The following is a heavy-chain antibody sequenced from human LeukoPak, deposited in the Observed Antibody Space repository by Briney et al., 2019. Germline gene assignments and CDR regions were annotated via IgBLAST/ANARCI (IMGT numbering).Heavy chain of an antibody. CDR1: GFTFSSYG. J-gene: IGHJ4*02. CDR3: ARGQYTSDWYYFDY. V-gene: IGHV3-33*01. Sequence: PGGSLRLSCAASGFTFSSYGMHWVRQAPGKGLEWVAVIWYDGSNKYYADSVKGRFTISRDNSKNTLYLQMNSLRAEDTAVYYCARGQYTSDWYYFDYWGQGTLVTVSS. D-gene: IGHD6-19*01. CDR2: IWYDGSNK.